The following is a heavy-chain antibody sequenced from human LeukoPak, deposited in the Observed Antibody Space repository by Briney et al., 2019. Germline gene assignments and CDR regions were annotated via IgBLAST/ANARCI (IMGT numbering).Heavy chain of an antibody. CDR2: ISGSGDTT. D-gene: IGHD1-26*01. Sequence: GGSLRLSCAASGFTSSAYAMSWVRQAPGKGLEWASAISGSGDTTNSADSVKGRFTISRDNSKNMLYLHMNSLRAEDTAVYYCAKPSVGGATGFDSWGQGTLVTVSS. CDR3: AKPSVGGATGFDS. CDR1: GFTSSAYA. J-gene: IGHJ4*02. V-gene: IGHV3-23*01.